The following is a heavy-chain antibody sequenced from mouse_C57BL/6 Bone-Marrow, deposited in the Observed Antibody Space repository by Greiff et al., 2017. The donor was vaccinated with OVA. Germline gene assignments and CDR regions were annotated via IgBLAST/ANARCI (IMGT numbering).Heavy chain of an antibody. J-gene: IGHJ1*03. Sequence: VQLQQSGPELVKPGASLKIPCKASGYTFTDYNMDWVKQSHGKSLEWIGDINPNNGGTIYNQKFKGKATLTVDKSSSTAYMELRSLTSEDTAVYYCARSGSSSYWYFDVWGTGTTVTVSS. CDR3: ARSGSSSYWYFDV. CDR1: GYTFTDYN. CDR2: INPNNGGT. V-gene: IGHV1-18*01. D-gene: IGHD1-1*01.